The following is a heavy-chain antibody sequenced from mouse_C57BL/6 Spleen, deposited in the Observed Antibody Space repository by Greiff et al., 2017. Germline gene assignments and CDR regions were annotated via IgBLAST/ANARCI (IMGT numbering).Heavy chain of an antibody. V-gene: IGHV1-42*01. CDR1: GYSFTGYY. CDR2: INPSTGGT. CDR3: ARGHYYYGSSPDY. J-gene: IGHJ2*01. D-gene: IGHD1-1*01. Sequence: VQLQQSGPELVKPGASVKISCKASGYSFTGYYMNWVKQSPEKSLEWIGEINPSTGGTTYNQKFKAKATLTVDKSSSTAYMQLKSLTSEDSAVDYSARGHYYYGSSPDYWGQGTTLTVSS.